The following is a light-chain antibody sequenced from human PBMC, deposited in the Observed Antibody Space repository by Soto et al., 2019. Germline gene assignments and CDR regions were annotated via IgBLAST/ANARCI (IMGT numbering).Light chain of an antibody. CDR2: EAT. V-gene: IGKV1-17*01. CDR3: LQHHLYPRT. J-gene: IGKJ1*01. Sequence: DIQMTQYPSSLSASVGDRVTLTCRASQGIRDDLGWYQQKPGKAPKRLIYEATRLHSGVPPRISGSGSGTEFTLTIDSLQPDDSATYFWLQHHLYPRTFGQGTTVEIK. CDR1: QGIRDD.